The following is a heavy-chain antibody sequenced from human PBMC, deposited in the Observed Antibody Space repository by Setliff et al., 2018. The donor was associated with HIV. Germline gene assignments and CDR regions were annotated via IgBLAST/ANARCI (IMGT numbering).Heavy chain of an antibody. CDR1: GYGYSTFD. J-gene: IGHJ3*01. CDR2: VSPNGYEK. D-gene: IGHD1-26*01. V-gene: IGHV3-23*01. Sequence: GGSLRLSCAAFGYGYSTFDMDWVRQTPGKGLEWVADVSPNGYEKRYADFAKGRFTVSRDNSENILFLQMDSLGADDTGIYYCAKPTSGMYPRAFDLWGRGTVVTVSS. CDR3: AKPTSGMYPRAFDL.